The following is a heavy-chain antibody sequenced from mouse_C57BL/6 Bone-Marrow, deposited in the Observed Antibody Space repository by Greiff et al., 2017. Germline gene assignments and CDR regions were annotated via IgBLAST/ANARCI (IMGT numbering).Heavy chain of an antibody. CDR2: ISYDGSN. V-gene: IGHV3-6*01. Sequence: EVKLMESGPGLVKPSQSLSLTCSVTGYSITSGYYWNWIRQFPGNKLEWMGYISYDGSNNYNPSLKNRISITRDTSKNQFFLKLNSVTTEDTATYYCAREEVVAKGFDYWGQGTTLTVSS. CDR1: GYSITSGYY. CDR3: AREEVVAKGFDY. J-gene: IGHJ2*01. D-gene: IGHD1-1*01.